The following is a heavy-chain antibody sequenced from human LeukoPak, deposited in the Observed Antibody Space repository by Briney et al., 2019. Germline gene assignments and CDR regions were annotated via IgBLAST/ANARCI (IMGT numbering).Heavy chain of an antibody. J-gene: IGHJ4*02. CDR1: GFTFSNYA. V-gene: IGHV3-23*01. CDR3: ARVIEARHFDH. Sequence: PGGSLRLSCAASGFTFSNYAMSWVRQAPGKGLEWVSAISGSGGSTYYTDSVKGRFTISRDNAKNTVYLQMNSLRGEDTAIYYCARVIEARHFDHWGQGTLVTVSS. CDR2: ISGSGGST. D-gene: IGHD6-6*01.